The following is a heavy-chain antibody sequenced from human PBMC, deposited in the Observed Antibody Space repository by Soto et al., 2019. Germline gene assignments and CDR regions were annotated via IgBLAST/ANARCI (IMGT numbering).Heavy chain of an antibody. CDR2: INHSGST. J-gene: IGHJ6*02. D-gene: IGHD1-7*01. Sequence: SETLSLTCAVYGGSFSGYYWSWIRQPPGKGLEWIGEINHSGSTNYNPSLKSRVTISVDTSKNQFSLKLSSVTAADTAVYYCARGGWSGITGTGRGCYGMDVWGQGTTVTVSS. CDR1: GGSFSGYY. V-gene: IGHV4-34*01. CDR3: ARGGWSGITGTGRGCYGMDV.